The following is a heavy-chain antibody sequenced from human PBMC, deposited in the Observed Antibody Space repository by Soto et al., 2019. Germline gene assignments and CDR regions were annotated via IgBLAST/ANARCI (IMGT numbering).Heavy chain of an antibody. D-gene: IGHD5-18*01. CDR1: GFTFSSYG. Sequence: QVQLVESGGGVVQPGRSLRLSCAASGFTFSSYGMHWVRQAPGKGLEWVAVIWYDGSNKYYADAVKGRFTISRDNSKNTLNLQMNSLRAEDRAVYYCARDQVDTAMAYYFDYWGQGTLVTVSS. V-gene: IGHV3-33*01. CDR3: ARDQVDTAMAYYFDY. CDR2: IWYDGSNK. J-gene: IGHJ4*02.